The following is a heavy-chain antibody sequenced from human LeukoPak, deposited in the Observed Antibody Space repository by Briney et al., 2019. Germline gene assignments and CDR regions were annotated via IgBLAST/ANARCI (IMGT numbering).Heavy chain of an antibody. V-gene: IGHV3-23*01. D-gene: IGHD3-3*01. CDR2: ISGSDSST. CDR1: GFILSNYA. Sequence: GSLRLSCAASGFILSNYAMSWVRQAPGKGLEWLSAISGSDSSTYYADSVKGRFTISTDNSRNTLYPQMNSLRAEDTAVYYCARFGVASPWGQGTLVTVSS. J-gene: IGHJ5*02. CDR3: ARFGVASP.